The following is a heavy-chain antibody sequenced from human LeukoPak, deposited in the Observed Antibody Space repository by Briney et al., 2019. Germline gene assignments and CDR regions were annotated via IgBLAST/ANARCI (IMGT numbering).Heavy chain of an antibody. CDR1: GYTFTGYY. CDR2: INPNSGGT. J-gene: IGHJ4*02. D-gene: IGHD5-18*01. V-gene: IGHV1-2*06. CDR3: ARADTAMGEGDY. Sequence: ASVKVSCKASGYTFTGYYMHWVLQAPGQGLEWMGRINPNSGGTNYAQKFQGRVTMTRDTSISTAYMELSRLRSDDTAVYYCARADTAMGEGDYWGQGTLVTVSS.